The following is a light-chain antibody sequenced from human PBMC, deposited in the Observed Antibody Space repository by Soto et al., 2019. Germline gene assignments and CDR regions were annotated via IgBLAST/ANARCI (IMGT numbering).Light chain of an antibody. CDR2: EVT. J-gene: IGLJ2*01. V-gene: IGLV2-14*02. Sequence: QSALTQPASVSGSPGQSITISCTGTSTDVGSYNLVSWYQQHPGRAPKLIICEVTERPSGVSDRFSGSKSGNTASLTVSGLQAEDEADYYCSSYAGSNTVVFGGGTKLTVL. CDR3: SSYAGSNTVV. CDR1: STDVGSYNL.